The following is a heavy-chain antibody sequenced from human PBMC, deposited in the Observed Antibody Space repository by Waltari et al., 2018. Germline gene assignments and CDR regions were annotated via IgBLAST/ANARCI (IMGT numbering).Heavy chain of an antibody. Sequence: EVQVLESRGSLVQPGGSLRLSCTAPGFTFSNYAMIWVRQGPGKGREWVSVSSSNYDDIYYADAVRSRFTISRDNSNNTVYLQMNSLRVEDTAKDYCVKDQVATRLYYYYAMDVWGQGTTVTVSS. V-gene: IGHV3-23*01. CDR3: VKDQVATRLYYYYAMDV. J-gene: IGHJ6*02. D-gene: IGHD5-12*01. CDR2: SSSNYDDI. CDR1: GFTFSNYA.